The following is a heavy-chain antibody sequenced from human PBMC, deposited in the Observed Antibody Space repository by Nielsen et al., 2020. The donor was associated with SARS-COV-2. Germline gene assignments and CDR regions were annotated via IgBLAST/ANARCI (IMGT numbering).Heavy chain of an antibody. CDR1: GASISTSNW. J-gene: IGHJ6*02. CDR2: IYHSGST. Sequence: SEPLSPPFAVPGASISTSNWWRWVSQPPGKGLEWIGEIYHSGSTNYNPSLKSRVTISVDKSKNQFSLKLSSVTAADTAVYYCAGSSSWYAYYYGMDVWGQGTTVTVSS. V-gene: IGHV4-4*02. CDR3: AGSSSWYAYYYGMDV. D-gene: IGHD6-13*01.